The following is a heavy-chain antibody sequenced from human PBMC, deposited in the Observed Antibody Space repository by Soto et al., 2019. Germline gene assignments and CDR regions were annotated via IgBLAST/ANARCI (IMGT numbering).Heavy chain of an antibody. CDR1: GFTFNAYA. Sequence: EVQLLESGGGLVQPGGYLRLSCAASGFTFNAYAMTWVRQAPGKGLEWGSAIGGSGGNRYYAASVKGRFTISRDNSKDTLDLQMNRLRVEDTAVYDCARVASDYINSVDHWGQGILVTVSS. CDR2: IGGSGGNR. D-gene: IGHD4-4*01. J-gene: IGHJ4*02. V-gene: IGHV3-23*01. CDR3: ARVASDYINSVDH.